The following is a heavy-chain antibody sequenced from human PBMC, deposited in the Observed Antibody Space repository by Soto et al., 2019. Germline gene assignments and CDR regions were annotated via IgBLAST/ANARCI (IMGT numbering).Heavy chain of an antibody. CDR1: EFTFSNYA. Sequence: GGSLRLSCAASEFTFSNYAMSWVRQAPGKGQEWVPSISDNGGTTSYADSVKGRFTISRDNSKNTLYLHMNSLRAEDTAVYYWAKDPHQLIVYLAYWGQGTQVTVSS. V-gene: IGHV3-23*01. J-gene: IGHJ4*02. CDR3: AKDPHQLIVYLAY. D-gene: IGHD6-13*01. CDR2: ISDNGGTT.